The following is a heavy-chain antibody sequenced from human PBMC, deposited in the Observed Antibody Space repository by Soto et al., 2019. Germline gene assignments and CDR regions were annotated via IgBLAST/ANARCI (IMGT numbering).Heavy chain of an antibody. D-gene: IGHD3-3*01. V-gene: IGHV3-23*01. CDR3: AKYRYDFWGGLVEPPPPFDY. Sequence: GGSLRLSCAASGFTFSSYAMSWVRQAPGKGLEWVSAISGSGGSTYYADSVKGRFTISRDNSKNTLYLQMNSLRAEDTAVYYCAKYRYDFWGGLVEPPPPFDYWGQGTLVTVSS. CDR1: GFTFSSYA. J-gene: IGHJ4*02. CDR2: ISGSGGST.